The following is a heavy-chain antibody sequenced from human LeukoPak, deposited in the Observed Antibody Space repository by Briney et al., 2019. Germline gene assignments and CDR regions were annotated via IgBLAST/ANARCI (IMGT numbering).Heavy chain of an antibody. CDR3: ARGGSRYGGNNWFDP. J-gene: IGHJ5*02. D-gene: IGHD3-16*01. Sequence: GASVKVSCKACGYTFTGHYMHGVRQAPGQELEWMGWINPNSGGTNYAQKFQGRVTMTRDTSISTAYMELSRLRSDDTAVYYCARGGSRYGGNNWFDPWGQGTLVTVSS. V-gene: IGHV1-2*02. CDR2: INPNSGGT. CDR1: GYTFTGHY.